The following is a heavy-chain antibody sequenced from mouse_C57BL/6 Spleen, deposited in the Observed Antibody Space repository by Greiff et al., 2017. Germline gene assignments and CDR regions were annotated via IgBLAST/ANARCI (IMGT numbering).Heavy chain of an antibody. V-gene: IGHV3-6*01. D-gene: IGHD1-1*01. CDR1: GYSITSGYY. J-gene: IGHJ2*01. CDR2: ISYDGSN. CDR3: ARDNGNGYFDY. Sequence: EVKVEESGPGLVKPSQSLSLTCSVTGYSITSGYYWNWIRQFPGNKLEWMGYISYDGSNNYNPSLKNRISITRDTSKNQFFLKLNSVTTEDTATYYCARDNGNGYFDYWGQGTTLTVSS.